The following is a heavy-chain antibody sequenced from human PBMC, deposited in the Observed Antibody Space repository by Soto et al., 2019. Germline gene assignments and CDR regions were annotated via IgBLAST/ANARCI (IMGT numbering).Heavy chain of an antibody. J-gene: IGHJ4*02. V-gene: IGHV3-30-3*01. CDR2: ISYDGSNK. CDR3: ATHSIAAVLRYYFDY. D-gene: IGHD6-13*01. CDR1: GFTFSSYA. Sequence: QVQLVESGGGVVQPGRSLRLSCAASGFTFSSYAMHWVRQAPGKGLEWVAVISYDGSNKYYADSVKGRFTISRDNSKNTLYLQMNSLRAEDTAVYYCATHSIAAVLRYYFDYWGQGTLVTVSS.